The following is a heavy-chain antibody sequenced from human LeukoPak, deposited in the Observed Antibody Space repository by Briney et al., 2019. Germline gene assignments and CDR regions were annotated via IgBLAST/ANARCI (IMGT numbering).Heavy chain of an antibody. Sequence: GGSLRLTCAASGCTFSSYSLNWVRQAPGKGLAGVSSISSSSSYIYYADSVKRRFTISRDNAKNSLYLQMNSRRAEDTAVYYCARGNYDGQGSFDYWGQGTLVTVSS. J-gene: IGHJ4*02. CDR1: GCTFSSYS. CDR2: ISSSSSYI. V-gene: IGHV3-21*01. D-gene: IGHD4-23*01. CDR3: ARGNYDGQGSFDY.